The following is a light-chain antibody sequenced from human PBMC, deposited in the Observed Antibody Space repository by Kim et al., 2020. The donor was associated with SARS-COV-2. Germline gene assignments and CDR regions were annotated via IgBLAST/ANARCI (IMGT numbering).Light chain of an antibody. CDR3: LQDYTYPRT. CDR2: AAS. Sequence: ASVGDRVTITCRASQGIRNDLGWYQQTPGKAPTLLIYAASNLQSGVSPRFSGSGSGTDFTLTISSLQPEDFATYYCLQDYTYPRTFGQGTKVDIK. V-gene: IGKV1-6*01. CDR1: QGIRND. J-gene: IGKJ1*01.